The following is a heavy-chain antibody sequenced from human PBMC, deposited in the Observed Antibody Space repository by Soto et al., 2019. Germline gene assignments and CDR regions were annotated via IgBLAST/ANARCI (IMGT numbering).Heavy chain of an antibody. CDR1: GYSFTDYW. J-gene: IGHJ6*02. D-gene: IGHD1-7*01. CDR2: IDPSDSSP. Sequence: PGESLKISCNASGYSFTDYWINWVRQMPGKGLEWMGRIDPSDSSPNYSPSFQGHVTISVDKSISTAYLQWSSLKASDTAVYHCARQKRLELRDEYYDGMDVWGQGTTVTVSS. CDR3: ARQKRLELRDEYYDGMDV. V-gene: IGHV5-10-1*01.